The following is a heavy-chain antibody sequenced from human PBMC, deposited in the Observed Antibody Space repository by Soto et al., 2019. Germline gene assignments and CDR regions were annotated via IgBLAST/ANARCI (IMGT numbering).Heavy chain of an antibody. V-gene: IGHV3-9*01. CDR1: GFTFDDYA. CDR2: ISWNSGNL. CDR3: EKDNAMGEYSYYRYIGV. J-gene: IGHJ6*03. D-gene: IGHD2-2*01. Sequence: EVQLVESGGGLVQPARSLRLSCAASGFTFDDYAMHWVRQAPGKGLEWVSGISWNSGNLAYADSVKGRLTISRDNAKDSLYLQMNCLTPEDTALYTCEKDNAMGEYSYYRYIGVWGKGTTVTFSS.